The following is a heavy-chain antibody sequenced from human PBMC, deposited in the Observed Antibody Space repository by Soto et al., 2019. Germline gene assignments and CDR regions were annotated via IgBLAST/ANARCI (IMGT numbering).Heavy chain of an antibody. CDR1: GGTFSSYA. J-gene: IGHJ4*02. D-gene: IGHD2-21*02. V-gene: IGHV1-69*13. CDR3: ARSRVTAIRGILNY. Sequence: SVKVSCKASGGTFSSYAISWVRQAPGQGLEWMGGIIPIFGTANYAQKFQGRVTITADESTSTAYMELSSLRSEDAAVYYCARSRVTAIRGILNYWGQGTLVTVSS. CDR2: IIPIFGTA.